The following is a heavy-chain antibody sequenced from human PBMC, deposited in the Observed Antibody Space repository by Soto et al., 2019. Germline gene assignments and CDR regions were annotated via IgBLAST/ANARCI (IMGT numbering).Heavy chain of an antibody. J-gene: IGHJ4*02. CDR3: ARSPHCSGGSCYDDY. V-gene: IGHV4-4*02. CDR2: IYHSGST. D-gene: IGHD2-15*01. Sequence: LRETLSLTCAVSGCSISSSNWWSWVRPPPGKGLEWIGEIYHSGSTNYNPSLKSRVTISVDKSKNQFSLKLSSVTAADTAVYYCARSPHCSGGSCYDDYWGQGTLVTVSS. CDR1: GCSISSSNW.